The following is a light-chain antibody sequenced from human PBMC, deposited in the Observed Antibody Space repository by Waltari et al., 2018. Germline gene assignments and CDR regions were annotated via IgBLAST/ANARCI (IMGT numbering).Light chain of an antibody. CDR2: EVN. CDR1: SSDIGGSTY. V-gene: IGLV2-8*01. CDR3: SSFANNKRI. J-gene: IGLJ2*01. Sequence: QSALAQPPSASGSPGQSITVSCTGTSSDIGGSTYVSWFQQHPGRGPRLIIYEVNQRPSGVPDRFSSSKSGNTAFLTVSGLQPEDEAHYHCSSFANNKRIFGGGTKLTVL.